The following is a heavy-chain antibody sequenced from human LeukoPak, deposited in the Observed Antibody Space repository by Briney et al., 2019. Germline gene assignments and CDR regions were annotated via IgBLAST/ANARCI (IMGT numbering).Heavy chain of an antibody. CDR1: RFTFNNYG. Sequence: GGSLRLSCAASRFTFNNYGMSWVRQAPGKGLEWVSGIRGSGGSTYYADSVKGRFTISRDNSKNTVYLQMNSLRAEDTAVYYCAKCSSSGYYYEYYFDSWGQGTLVTVSS. CDR2: IRGSGGST. V-gene: IGHV3-23*01. D-gene: IGHD3-22*01. J-gene: IGHJ4*02. CDR3: AKCSSSGYYYEYYFDS.